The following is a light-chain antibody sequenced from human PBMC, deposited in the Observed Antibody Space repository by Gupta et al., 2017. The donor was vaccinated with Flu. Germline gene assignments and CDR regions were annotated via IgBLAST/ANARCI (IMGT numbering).Light chain of an antibody. J-gene: IGLJ2*01. CDR2: GDK. V-gene: IGLV1-40*01. CDR3: KSYDLYLSGV. Sequence: LVFGDKKRPPGVPDRFAGSKSGSSASLAITGLQGEDEADYYCKSYDLYLSGVFGGGTRLTVL.